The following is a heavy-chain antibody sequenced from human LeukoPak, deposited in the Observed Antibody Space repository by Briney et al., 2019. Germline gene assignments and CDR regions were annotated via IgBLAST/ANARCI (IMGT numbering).Heavy chain of an antibody. Sequence: GGSLRLSCAASGFTVSSNYMSWVRQAPGKGLEWVSIIYSGGSTYYADSVKGRFTISRDNSKNTLYVQMNSLRAEDTAVYYCARVTGSYGLDYWGQGTLVTVSS. J-gene: IGHJ4*02. V-gene: IGHV3-66*01. CDR3: ARVTGSYGLDY. CDR1: GFTVSSNY. CDR2: IYSGGST. D-gene: IGHD3-9*01.